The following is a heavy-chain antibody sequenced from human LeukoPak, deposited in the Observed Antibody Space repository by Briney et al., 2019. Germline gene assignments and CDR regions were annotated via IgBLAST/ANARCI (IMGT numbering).Heavy chain of an antibody. CDR1: GFTFSSYW. V-gene: IGHV3-74*01. Sequence: GGSLRLSCAASGFTFSSYWMHWVRQAPGKGLVWVSRINSDGSSTSYADSVKGRFTIFRDNAKNTLYLQMNSLRAEDTAVYYCARAQPYYYDSSGYYDAFDIWGQGTMVTVSS. CDR3: ARAQPYYYDSSGYYDAFDI. D-gene: IGHD3-22*01. CDR2: INSDGSST. J-gene: IGHJ3*02.